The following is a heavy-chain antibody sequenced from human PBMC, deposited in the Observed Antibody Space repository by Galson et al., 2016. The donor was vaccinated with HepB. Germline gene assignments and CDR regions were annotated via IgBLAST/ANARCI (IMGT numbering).Heavy chain of an antibody. J-gene: IGHJ5*02. V-gene: IGHV4-59*01. CDR3: AREGWVAGTNWFDP. Sequence: SETLSLTCTVSGDSIRSYNWGWIRQPPGKGLEWIAYLNYNWGTDYEPSLKSRLTESADTAKNEISLKLRSVTAADTAVYYCAREGWVAGTNWFDPWGQGTLVTVSS. CDR1: GDSIRSYN. D-gene: IGHD1-7*01. CDR2: LNYNWGT.